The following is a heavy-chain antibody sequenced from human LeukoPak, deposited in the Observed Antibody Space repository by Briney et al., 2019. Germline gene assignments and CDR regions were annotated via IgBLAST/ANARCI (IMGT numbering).Heavy chain of an antibody. CDR2: IYYSGST. V-gene: IGHV4-39*07. J-gene: IGHJ4*02. Sequence: SETLSLTCTVSGGSISSSSYYWGWIRQPPGKGLEWIGSIYYSGSTYYNPSLKSRVTISVDTSKNQFSLKLSSVTAADTAVYYCAGGYSYGYDYWGQGTLVTVSS. CDR3: AGGYSYGYDY. CDR1: GGSISSSSYY. D-gene: IGHD5-18*01.